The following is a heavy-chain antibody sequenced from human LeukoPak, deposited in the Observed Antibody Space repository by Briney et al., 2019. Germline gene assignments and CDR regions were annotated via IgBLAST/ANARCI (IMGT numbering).Heavy chain of an antibody. V-gene: IGHV4-34*01. J-gene: IGHJ5*02. CDR1: GGSFSGYY. Sequence: SETLSLTCAVYGGSFSGYYWSWIRQPPGKGLEWIGEINHSGSTNYNPSLKSRVTISVDTSKNQFSLKLSSVTAADTAVYYCARVGCGGDCYSWSWFDPWGQGTLATVSS. CDR3: ARVGCGGDCYSWSWFDP. D-gene: IGHD2-21*02. CDR2: INHSGST.